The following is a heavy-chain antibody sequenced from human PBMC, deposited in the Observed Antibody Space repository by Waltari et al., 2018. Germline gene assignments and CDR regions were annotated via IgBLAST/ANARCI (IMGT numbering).Heavy chain of an antibody. CDR2: LYYIGVLP. CDR1: GFTFRRYV. D-gene: IGHD3-10*01. J-gene: IGHJ4*02. CDR3: AKDGAEWFGEILSSPPPDF. Sequence: DVQLLESGGRMVQPGGSLRLSCSASGFTFRRYVMSWVRQAPGKGCELVVWLYYIGVLPYYADALKCLFTISRDSSSNTLYLQMDSRSVDDTAIYYCAKDGAEWFGEILSSPPPDFWGQGTQVTVSS. V-gene: IGHV3-23*05.